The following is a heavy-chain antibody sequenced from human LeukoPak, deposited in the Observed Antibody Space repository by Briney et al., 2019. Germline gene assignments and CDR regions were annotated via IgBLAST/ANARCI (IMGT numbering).Heavy chain of an antibody. CDR1: GFTFDDYA. D-gene: IGHD5-24*01. J-gene: IGHJ4*02. V-gene: IGHV3-43D*03. Sequence: LSGGSLRLSCAASGFTFDDYAMHWVRQAPGKGLEWVSLISWDGGSTYYADSVKGRFTISRDNSKNSLYLQMNSLRAEDTALYYCAKGEGRWLQLWNFFGIDYWGQGTLVTVSS. CDR2: ISWDGGST. CDR3: AKGEGRWLQLWNFFGIDY.